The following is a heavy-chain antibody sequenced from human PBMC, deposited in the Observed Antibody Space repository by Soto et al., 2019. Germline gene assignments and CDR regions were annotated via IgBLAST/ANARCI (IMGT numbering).Heavy chain of an antibody. CDR3: ARHQMPYDFWSGYTPLYV. J-gene: IGHJ6*04. V-gene: IGHV4-59*08. CDR1: GGSISSYY. Sequence: SETLSLTCTVSGGSISSYYWSWIRQPPGKGLEWIGYIYYSGSTNYNPSLKSRVTISVDTSKNQFSLKLSSVTAADTAVYYCARHQMPYDFWSGYTPLYVWGKGTTVTVSS. CDR2: IYYSGST. D-gene: IGHD3-3*01.